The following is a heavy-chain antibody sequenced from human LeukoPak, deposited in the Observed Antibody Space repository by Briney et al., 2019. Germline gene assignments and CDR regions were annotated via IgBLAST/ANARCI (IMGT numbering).Heavy chain of an antibody. CDR1: GASINNSTYY. CDR3: ARQGDGGRAYDH. J-gene: IGHJ4*02. Sequence: SETLSLTCTVSGASINNSTYYWGWIRQPPGKGLEWIGTISDSGDTYFNPSLRSRVTISVDTSKSQFSLKLTSVTAADTAVYYCARQGDGGRAYDHWGQGTLVTVSS. V-gene: IGHV4-39*01. CDR2: ISDSGDT. D-gene: IGHD4-23*01.